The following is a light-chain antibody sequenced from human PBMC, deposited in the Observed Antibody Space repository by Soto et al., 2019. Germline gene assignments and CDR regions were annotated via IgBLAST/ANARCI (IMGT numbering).Light chain of an antibody. J-gene: IGKJ1*01. CDR1: QSVSRN. CDR2: GAS. Sequence: EVVMTQSAATLSVSPGDGATLSYRASQSVSRNLAWYQQKPGQAPRLLISGASTRATGIPARFSGSGSGTEFTLSISSLQSEDFAVYYCQQYVDWPWTFGQGTKVEVK. V-gene: IGKV3-15*01. CDR3: QQYVDWPWT.